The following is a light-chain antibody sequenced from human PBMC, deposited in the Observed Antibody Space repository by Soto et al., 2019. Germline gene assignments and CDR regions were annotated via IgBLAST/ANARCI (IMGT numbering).Light chain of an antibody. CDR3: QSYDSSLSGSGV. Sequence: QSVLTQPPSVSGAPVQRVTISCTGSSSNIGAGYDVHWYQKLPGAAPKLLIHGNNNRPSGVPDRFSGSKSGTSASLAITGRQAEDEADYYCQSYDSSLSGSGVFGGGTKVTVL. J-gene: IGLJ2*01. CDR1: SSNIGAGYD. V-gene: IGLV1-40*01. CDR2: GNN.